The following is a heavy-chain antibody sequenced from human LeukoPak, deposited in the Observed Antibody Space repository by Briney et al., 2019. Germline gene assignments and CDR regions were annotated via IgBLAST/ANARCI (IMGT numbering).Heavy chain of an antibody. CDR2: IYYSGNT. J-gene: IGHJ6*02. Sequence: SETLSLTCTVSGGSVSSGSYYWSWIRQPPGKGLEWIGYIYYSGNTNYNPSLKSRVTISVDTSKNQFSLKLSSVTAADTAVYYCARHSHGDYAGNYVMDVWGQGTTVTVSS. CDR1: GGSVSSGSYY. V-gene: IGHV4-61*01. CDR3: ARHSHGDYAGNYVMDV. D-gene: IGHD4-17*01.